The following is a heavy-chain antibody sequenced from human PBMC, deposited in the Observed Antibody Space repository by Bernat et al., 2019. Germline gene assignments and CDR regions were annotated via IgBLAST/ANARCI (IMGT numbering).Heavy chain of an antibody. CDR3: AKGLGGNGDFYYYMDV. CDR2: FGGRGGST. V-gene: IGHV3-23*01. D-gene: IGHD3-10*01. Sequence: EVQLLESGGGLVQPGGSLRPSCAASGFIFSSYAMIWVRQAPGKGLEWVSSFGGRGGSTQGTDAMKGRFTINRDNSKNTLFMQMNRVRDEDTGVYYCAKGLGGNGDFYYYMDVWGKGTTVTVSS. CDR1: GFIFSSYA. J-gene: IGHJ6*03.